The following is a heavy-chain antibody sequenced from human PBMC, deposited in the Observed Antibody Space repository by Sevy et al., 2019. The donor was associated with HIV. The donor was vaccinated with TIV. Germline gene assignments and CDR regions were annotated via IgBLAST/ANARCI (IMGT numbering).Heavy chain of an antibody. CDR2: LFPGNSDV. CDR3: ARGGHLPLDAFDI. Sequence: GESLKISCQASGYSFTAYWIGWVRQMPGKGLEWMGILFPGNSDVRTFQGQVTVSVDKSINTAYLQWGSLKASDSARYYCARGGHLPLDAFDIWGQGTKVTVSS. CDR1: GYSFTAYW. D-gene: IGHD2-15*01. J-gene: IGHJ3*02. V-gene: IGHV5-51*01.